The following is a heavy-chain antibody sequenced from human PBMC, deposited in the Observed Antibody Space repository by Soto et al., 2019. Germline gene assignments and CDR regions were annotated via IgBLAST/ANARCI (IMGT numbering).Heavy chain of an antibody. J-gene: IGHJ4*02. CDR3: AREGNPIVATIEGLYYFDY. Sequence: QVQLVQSGAEVKKPGASVKISCKASGYTFTGYYMHWVRQAPGQGLEWMGWINPNSGGTNYAQKFQGWVTMTRDTSISTAYMELSRLRSDDTAVYYCAREGNPIVATIEGLYYFDYWGQGTLVTVSS. CDR2: INPNSGGT. CDR1: GYTFTGYY. D-gene: IGHD5-12*01. V-gene: IGHV1-2*04.